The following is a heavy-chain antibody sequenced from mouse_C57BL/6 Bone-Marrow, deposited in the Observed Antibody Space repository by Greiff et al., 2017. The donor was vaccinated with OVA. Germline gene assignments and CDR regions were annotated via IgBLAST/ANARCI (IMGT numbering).Heavy chain of an antibody. Sequence: QVQLQQSGAELVRPGASVTLSCKASGYTFTDYEMHWVKQTPVHGLEWIGAIDPETGGTAYNQKFKGKAILTADKSSSTAYMELRSLTSEDSAVYYCTRRVGGAMDYWGQGTSVTVSS. V-gene: IGHV1-15*01. CDR1: GYTFTDYE. CDR2: IDPETGGT. D-gene: IGHD1-1*01. J-gene: IGHJ4*01. CDR3: TRRVGGAMDY.